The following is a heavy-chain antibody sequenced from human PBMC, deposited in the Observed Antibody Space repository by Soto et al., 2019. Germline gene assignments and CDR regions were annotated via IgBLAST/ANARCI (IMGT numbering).Heavy chain of an antibody. CDR3: AGHLAAAGGYYAY. D-gene: IGHD3-10*01. V-gene: IGHV4-39*01. Sequence: QLQLQESGPGLVKPSETLSLTCTVSGDSVSSSNYYWGWIRHPQGRGLEWIGSILHGGNTYYNPSLKSRVTISVDTSKHQFSRKRSSVAASDTAIYYCAGHLAAAGGYYAYWGQGTRVTVS. J-gene: IGHJ4*02. CDR2: ILHGGNT. CDR1: GDSVSSSNYY.